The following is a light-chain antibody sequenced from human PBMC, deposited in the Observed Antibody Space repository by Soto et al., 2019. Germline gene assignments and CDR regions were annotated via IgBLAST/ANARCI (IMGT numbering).Light chain of an antibody. J-gene: IGLJ2*01. CDR2: YDN. CDR3: QVWDISSDHVV. Sequence: SYELTQPPSESVAPGKTARITCGGNNIGSKSVHWYQQKPGQAPVLVIYYDNDRPSGIPERFSGSNSGNTATLTISRVEAGDEADYYCQVWDISSDHVVFGGGTKLTVL. CDR1: NIGSKS. V-gene: IGLV3-21*04.